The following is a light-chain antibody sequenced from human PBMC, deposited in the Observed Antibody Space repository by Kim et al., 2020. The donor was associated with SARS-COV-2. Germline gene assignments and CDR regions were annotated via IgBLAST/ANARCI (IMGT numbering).Light chain of an antibody. V-gene: IGKV4-1*01. CDR1: QSVLYSSNNQNY. J-gene: IGKJ4*01. CDR3: QQYYSTPPT. CDR2: WAS. Sequence: ATINCKSSQSVLYSSNNQNYLAWYQQKPGQPPKLLIYWASTRESGVPDRFSGSGSGTDFTLTISSLQAEDVAVYYCQQYYSTPPTFGGGTKVEIK.